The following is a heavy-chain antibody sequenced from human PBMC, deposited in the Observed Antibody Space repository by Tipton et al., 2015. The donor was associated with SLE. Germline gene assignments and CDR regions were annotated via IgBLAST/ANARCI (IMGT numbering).Heavy chain of an antibody. D-gene: IGHD2-2*01. CDR3: AREYCSSTSCYGYYYMDV. CDR2: INWNSGSI. V-gene: IGHV3-9*01. J-gene: IGHJ6*03. CDR1: GFTFDDCA. Sequence: SLRLSCAASGFTFDDCAMHWVRQAPGKGLEWVSGINWNSGSIGYADSVKGRFTISRDNSKNTLYLQMNSLRADDTAVYYCAREYCSSTSCYGYYYMDVWGKGTTVTVSS.